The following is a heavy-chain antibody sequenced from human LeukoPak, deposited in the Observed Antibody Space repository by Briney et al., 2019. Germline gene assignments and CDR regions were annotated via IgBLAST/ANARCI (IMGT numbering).Heavy chain of an antibody. V-gene: IGHV4-59*01. Sequence: PSETLSLTCTVSGGSISSYYWSWIRQPPGKGLEWIGYIYYSGSTKYNPSLKSRVTISGDTSKNQFSLKLSSVTAVDTAVYYCATATLYCSGGSCYPNYFDYWGQGTLVTVSS. J-gene: IGHJ4*02. CDR1: GGSISSYY. CDR2: IYYSGST. CDR3: ATATLYCSGGSCYPNYFDY. D-gene: IGHD2-15*01.